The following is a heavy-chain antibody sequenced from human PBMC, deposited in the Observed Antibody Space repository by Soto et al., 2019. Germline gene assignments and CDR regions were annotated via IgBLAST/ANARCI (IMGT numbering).Heavy chain of an antibody. CDR1: GFTFSSYN. Sequence: GGSLRLSCEASGFTFSSYNIHWVRQAPGKGLEWVAVISYDGSKKYYADSVKGRFTTSRDNSKNTLYLQMYSLRAEDTAVYYCARDLGYSYDFYYYYGMDIWGQGTTVTVSS. D-gene: IGHD5-18*01. CDR2: ISYDGSKK. CDR3: ARDLGYSYDFYYYYGMDI. V-gene: IGHV3-30-3*01. J-gene: IGHJ6*02.